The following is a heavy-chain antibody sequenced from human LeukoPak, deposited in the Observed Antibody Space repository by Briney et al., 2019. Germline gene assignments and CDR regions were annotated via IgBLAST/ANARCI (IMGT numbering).Heavy chain of an antibody. V-gene: IGHV3-23*01. CDR3: AKDGVVVPAAIIYYYYYGMDV. CDR2: ISGSGGST. Sequence: GGSLRLSCAASGFTFSSYAMSWVRQAPGKGLEWVSAISGSGGSTYYADSMKGRFTISRDNSKNTLYLQMNSLRAEDTAVYYCAKDGVVVPAAIIYYYYYGMDVWGQGTTVTVSS. D-gene: IGHD2-2*02. J-gene: IGHJ6*02. CDR1: GFTFSSYA.